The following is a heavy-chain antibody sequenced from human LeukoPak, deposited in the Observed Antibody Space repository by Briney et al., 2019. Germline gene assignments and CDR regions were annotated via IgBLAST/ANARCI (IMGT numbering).Heavy chain of an antibody. V-gene: IGHV3-21*01. CDR3: ARWGSSCPFDY. J-gene: IGHJ4*02. Sequence: PGGSLRFSCAASGFTFSSYSMNWVRQAPGKGLEWVSSISSSSSYIYYADSVKGRFTISRDNAKNSLYLQMNSLRAEDTAVYYCARWGSSCPFDYWGQGTLVTVSS. CDR1: GFTFSSYS. CDR2: ISSSSSYI. D-gene: IGHD6-13*01.